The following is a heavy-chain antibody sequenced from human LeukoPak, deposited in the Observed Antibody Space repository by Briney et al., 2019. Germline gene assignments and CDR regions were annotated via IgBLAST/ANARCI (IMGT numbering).Heavy chain of an antibody. D-gene: IGHD1-26*01. J-gene: IGHJ4*02. V-gene: IGHV3-48*03. CDR1: GFTFSTYE. CDR2: ISTSGRTI. Sequence: GGSLRLSCAASGFTFSTYEMSRVRRAPGKGLEWVSYISTSGRTIYYADSVKGRFTISRDNAKNSLYLQMNSLRAEDTAVYYCAREGGNFFFDYWGQGTLVTVSS. CDR3: AREGGNFFFDY.